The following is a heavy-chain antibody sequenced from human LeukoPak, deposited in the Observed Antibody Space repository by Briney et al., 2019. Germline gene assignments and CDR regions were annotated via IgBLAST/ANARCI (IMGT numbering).Heavy chain of an antibody. D-gene: IGHD6-19*01. CDR2: INPNSGGT. Sequence: GASVKVSCKASGYTFTGYYMHWVRQAPGQGLEWMGWINPNSGGTNNAQKFQGRVTMTRDTSISTAYMELSRLRSDDTAVYYCATPSIAVAGQVYYFDYWGQGTLVTVSS. V-gene: IGHV1-2*02. CDR3: ATPSIAVAGQVYYFDY. J-gene: IGHJ4*02. CDR1: GYTFTGYY.